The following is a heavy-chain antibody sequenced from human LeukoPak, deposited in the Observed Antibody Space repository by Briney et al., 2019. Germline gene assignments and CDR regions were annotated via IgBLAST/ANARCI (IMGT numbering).Heavy chain of an antibody. D-gene: IGHD4-23*01. CDR2: INPNSGGT. J-gene: IGHJ4*02. V-gene: IGHV1-2*02. CDR1: GYTSTGYY. CDR3: ARVVPMTTVVTGFDY. Sequence: ASVKVSCKASGYTSTGYYMHWVRQAPGQGLEWMGWINPNSGGTNYAQKFQGRVTMTRDTSISTAYMELSRLRSDDTAVYYCARVVPMTTVVTGFDYWGQGTLVTVSS.